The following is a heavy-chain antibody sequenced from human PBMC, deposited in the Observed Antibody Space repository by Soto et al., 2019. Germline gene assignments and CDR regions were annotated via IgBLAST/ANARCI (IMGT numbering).Heavy chain of an antibody. CDR3: ARVGDDSSGYYYGYFDY. J-gene: IGHJ4*02. CDR2: IYHSGST. D-gene: IGHD3-22*01. V-gene: IGHV4-30-2*01. CDR1: GGSISSGGYS. Sequence: SETLSLTCAVSGGSISSGGYSWSWIRQPPGKGLEWIGYIYHSGSTYYNPSLKSRVTISVDRSKNQFSLKLSSVTAADTAVYYCARVGDDSSGYYYGYFDYWGQGTLVTVSS.